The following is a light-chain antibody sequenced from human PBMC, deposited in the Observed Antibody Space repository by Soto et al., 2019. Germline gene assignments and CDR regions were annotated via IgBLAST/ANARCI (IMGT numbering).Light chain of an antibody. CDR3: QPYDSSLSGYV. Sequence: QSALTQPPSVSGAPGQRVTISCTGSSSNIGAGYDVHWYQQLPGTAPKLLIYGNSNRPSGVPDRFSGSKSGTSAFLAITGLQAEDEADYYCQPYDSSLSGYVFGTGTKVTVL. CDR1: SSNIGAGYD. V-gene: IGLV1-40*01. CDR2: GNS. J-gene: IGLJ1*01.